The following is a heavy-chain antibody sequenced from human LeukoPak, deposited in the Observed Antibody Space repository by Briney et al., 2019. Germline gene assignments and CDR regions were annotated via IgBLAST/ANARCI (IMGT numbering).Heavy chain of an antibody. Sequence: GGSLRLSCAASGFTLSDYYMTWIRQAPGKGLEWVSYVSNGGSSSILYADSVKGRFTVFRDYPKNSLYLQMNSLRADDTGVYYCARDKSNKGHDCWGQGTLVTVSS. CDR3: ARDKSNKGHDC. J-gene: IGHJ4*02. V-gene: IGHV3-11*01. CDR1: GFTLSDYY. CDR2: VSNGGSSSI.